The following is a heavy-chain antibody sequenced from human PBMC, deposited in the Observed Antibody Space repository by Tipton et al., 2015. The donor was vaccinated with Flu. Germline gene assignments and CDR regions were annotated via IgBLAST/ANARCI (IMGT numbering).Heavy chain of an antibody. J-gene: IGHJ4*02. CDR1: GGSIRSGSDY. CDR2: IYTSGST. D-gene: IGHD3-3*01. CDR3: TSAEWLLPFDY. V-gene: IGHV4-61*02. Sequence: TLSLTCTVSGGSIRSGSDYWSWIRQPAGKGLEWIGLIYTSGSTNYNPSLKSRGTISVDTSKNQFSLKLRSVTAADTAVYYCTSAEWLLPFDYWGQGTLVTVSS.